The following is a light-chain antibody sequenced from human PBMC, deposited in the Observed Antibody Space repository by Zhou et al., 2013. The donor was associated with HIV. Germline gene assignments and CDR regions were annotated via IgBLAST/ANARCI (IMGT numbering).Light chain of an antibody. V-gene: IGKV3-20*01. CDR3: QQYGSSPAT. J-gene: IGKJ1*01. CDR1: QSVSTTF. Sequence: EIVLTQSPGTLSLLPGERATLSCRASQSVSTTFLAWYQLKPGQAPKLIIYGASSRATGIPGRFSGSGSGTDFTLTISRLEPEDFAVYYCQQYGSSPATFGQGTEVEIK. CDR2: GAS.